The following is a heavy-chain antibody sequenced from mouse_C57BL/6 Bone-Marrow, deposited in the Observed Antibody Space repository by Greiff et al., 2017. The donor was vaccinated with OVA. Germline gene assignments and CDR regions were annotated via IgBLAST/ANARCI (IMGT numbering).Heavy chain of an antibody. D-gene: IGHD1-1*01. V-gene: IGHV14-3*01. Sequence: VQLQQSVAELVRPGASVKLSCTASGFNIKNTYMHWVKQRPEQGLEWIGRIDPANDNTKYAPKFQGKATMTADTSSNTAYLQLSSLSSEDTAVCCCARGNFGSSFYAMDYWGQGTSVTVSS. J-gene: IGHJ4*01. CDR3: ARGNFGSSFYAMDY. CDR2: IDPANDNT. CDR1: GFNIKNTY.